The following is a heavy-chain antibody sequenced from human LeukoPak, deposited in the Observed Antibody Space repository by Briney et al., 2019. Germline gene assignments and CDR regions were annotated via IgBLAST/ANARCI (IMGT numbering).Heavy chain of an antibody. Sequence: SETLSLTCTVSGYSISSGYYWGWIRQPPGKGLEWIGGIYHSGSTYYNPSLKSRVTISVDTSKNQFSLKLSSVTAADTAVYYCARDVTGDGYNYYDYWGQGTLVTVSS. CDR2: IYHSGST. CDR1: GYSISSGYY. CDR3: ARDVTGDGYNYYDY. V-gene: IGHV4-38-2*02. D-gene: IGHD5-24*01. J-gene: IGHJ4*02.